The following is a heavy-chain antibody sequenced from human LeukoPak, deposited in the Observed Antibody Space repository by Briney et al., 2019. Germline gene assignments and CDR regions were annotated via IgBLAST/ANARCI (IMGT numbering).Heavy chain of an antibody. V-gene: IGHV4-34*01. Sequence: PSETLSLTCAVYGGSFSGYYWSWIRQPPGKGLEWIGEINHSGSTNYNPSLKSRVTISVDTSKNQFSLKLSSVTAADTAVYYCARKRKTPLRIAGGAFDIWGQGTMVTVSS. CDR1: GGSFSGYY. J-gene: IGHJ3*02. D-gene: IGHD2-15*01. CDR2: INHSGST. CDR3: ARKRKTPLRIAGGAFDI.